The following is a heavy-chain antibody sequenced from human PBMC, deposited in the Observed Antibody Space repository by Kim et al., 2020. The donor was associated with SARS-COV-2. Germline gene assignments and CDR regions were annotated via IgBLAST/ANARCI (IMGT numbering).Heavy chain of an antibody. CDR1: GFTFSDHF. V-gene: IGHV3-11*01. J-gene: IGHJ4*02. CDR3: ARYPYDSSWFVREYYFDF. CDR2: ITSRGTTV. D-gene: IGHD6-13*01. Sequence: GGSLRLSCAASGFTFSDHFLSWIRQAPGKGLEWLSYITSRGTTVKYADSVKGRFTISSDNAKNSLYLQMNSLRAEDTAVYYCARYPYDSSWFVREYYFDFWGQGTLVTVSS.